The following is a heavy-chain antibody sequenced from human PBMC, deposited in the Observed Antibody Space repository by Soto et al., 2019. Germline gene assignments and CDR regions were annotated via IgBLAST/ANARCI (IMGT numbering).Heavy chain of an antibody. CDR3: AREEWELSSGATLNWFDP. CDR2: IYYSGST. V-gene: IGHV4-61*08. J-gene: IGHJ5*02. CDR1: GGSIISGGYY. Sequence: SETLSLTCTVSGGSIISGGYYWSWIRQPPGKGLEWSGYIYYSGSTNYNPPLKSRVTISVDTSKNQFSLKLSSVTAADTAVYYCAREEWELSSGATLNWFDPWGQGTLVTVSS. D-gene: IGHD1-26*01.